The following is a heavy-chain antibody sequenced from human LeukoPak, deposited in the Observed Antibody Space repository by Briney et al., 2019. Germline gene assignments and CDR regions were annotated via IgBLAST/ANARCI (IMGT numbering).Heavy chain of an antibody. D-gene: IGHD3-10*01. CDR3: ARDITMVRGASGMDV. Sequence: GGSLRLSCAASGFTFSSYWMHWVRQAPGKGLVWVSRIYSDGSTTSYAYSVKSLFTISRDTPKNTLYLTMNSLRAEDTAVYHCARDITMVRGASGMDVWGQGTTVTVSS. J-gene: IGHJ6*02. CDR1: GFTFSSYW. V-gene: IGHV3-74*01. CDR2: IYSDGSTT.